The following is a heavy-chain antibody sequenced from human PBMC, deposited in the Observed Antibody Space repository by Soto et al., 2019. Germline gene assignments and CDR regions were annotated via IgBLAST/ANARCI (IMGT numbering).Heavy chain of an antibody. CDR3: ARSGSGWYQLEY. V-gene: IGHV3-23*01. CDR2: ISGSGGST. Sequence: EVQLLESGGGLVQPGGSLRLSCAASGFIFSTYAMSWVRQAPGKGLEWVSVISGSGGSTYYADSVKGRFTISRDNSKNTLYLQKNSLIVGDTAVYYCARSGSGWYQLEYWGQGTLVTV. J-gene: IGHJ4*02. CDR1: GFIFSTYA. D-gene: IGHD6-19*01.